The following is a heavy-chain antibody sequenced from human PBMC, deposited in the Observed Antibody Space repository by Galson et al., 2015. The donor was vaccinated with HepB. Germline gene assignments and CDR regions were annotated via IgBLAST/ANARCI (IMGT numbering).Heavy chain of an antibody. CDR2: IRSKANSYAT. J-gene: IGHJ4*02. D-gene: IGHD1-26*01. CDR1: GFTFSGSA. Sequence: LRLSCAASGFTFSGSAMHWVRQASGKGLEWVGRIRSKANSYATAYAASVKGRFTISRDDSKNTAYLQMNSLKTEDTAVYYCTSSQWEPTPIDYWGQGTLVTVSS. CDR3: TSSQWEPTPIDY. V-gene: IGHV3-73*01.